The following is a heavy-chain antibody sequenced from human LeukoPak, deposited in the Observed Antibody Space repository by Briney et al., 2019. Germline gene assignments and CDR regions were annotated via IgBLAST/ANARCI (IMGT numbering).Heavy chain of an antibody. CDR2: IESDGST. J-gene: IGHJ5*02. D-gene: IGHD3-10*01. CDR3: ARAVTYFYGSVTYDWFDP. CDR1: GFTFSSYW. V-gene: IGHV3-74*01. Sequence: GGSLRLSCAASGFTFSSYWMHWVRQTPGKGLMWVSRIESDGSTIYADSVKDRFTISRDNGKNTVYLQMNSLRVDDTAMYYCARAVTYFYGSVTYDWFDPWGQGTLVTVSS.